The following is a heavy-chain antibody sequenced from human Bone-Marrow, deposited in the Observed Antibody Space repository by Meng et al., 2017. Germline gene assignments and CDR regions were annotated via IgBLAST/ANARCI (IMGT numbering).Heavy chain of an antibody. CDR1: GFTFSSYG. Sequence: GESLKISCAASGFTFSSYGMHWVRQAPGKGLEWVSTISASGDNTHYADSVKGRFTISRDNSKDTFYLQMNSLRAEDTAVYYCARGIAVAGTCWFDPWGQGTLVTVSS. CDR2: ISASGDNT. D-gene: IGHD6-19*01. V-gene: IGHV3-23*01. J-gene: IGHJ5*02. CDR3: ARGIAVAGTCWFDP.